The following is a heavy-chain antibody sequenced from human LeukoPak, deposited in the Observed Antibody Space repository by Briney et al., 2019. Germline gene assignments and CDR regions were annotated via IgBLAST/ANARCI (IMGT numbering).Heavy chain of an antibody. J-gene: IGHJ4*02. V-gene: IGHV1-69*13. D-gene: IGHD3-10*01. CDR1: GGTFSSYA. Sequence: ASVKVSCKASGGTFSSYAISWVRQAPGQGLEWMGGIIPIFGTANYAQKFQGRVTITADESTSTAYMELSSLISEDTAVYYCARGVPKTQFDYWGQGPLVTVSS. CDR3: ARGVPKTQFDY. CDR2: IIPIFGTA.